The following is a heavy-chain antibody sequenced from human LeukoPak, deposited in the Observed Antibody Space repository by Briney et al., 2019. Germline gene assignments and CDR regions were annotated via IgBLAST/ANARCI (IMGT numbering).Heavy chain of an antibody. J-gene: IGHJ3*02. Sequence: PSETLSLTCTVSGGSLSSYYWSWIRQPAGKGLEWIGRINTSGSTNYNPSLKSRVTMPVDTSKKQFSLKLSSVTAADTAVYYCARNLLPAAKGAFDIWGQGTLVTVSS. V-gene: IGHV4-4*07. CDR1: GGSLSSYY. D-gene: IGHD2-2*01. CDR2: INTSGST. CDR3: ARNLLPAAKGAFDI.